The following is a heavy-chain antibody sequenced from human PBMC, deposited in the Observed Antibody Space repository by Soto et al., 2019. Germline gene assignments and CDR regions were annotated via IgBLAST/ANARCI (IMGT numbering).Heavy chain of an antibody. CDR3: ARYSNSARTAFSYDRRDYYCDY. V-gene: IGHV5-10-1*01. D-gene: IGHD2-21*01. CDR1: GYSFTNYW. J-gene: IGHJ4*02. Sequence: GESLKISCKGSGYSFTNYWISWVRQMPGKGLEWMGRIDPSDSYTNYSPSFQGHVTISVDKSTSTAYLQWSSLKASDTAMYYCARYSNSARTAFSYDRRDYYCDYWGQGTLVTVSS. CDR2: IDPSDSYT.